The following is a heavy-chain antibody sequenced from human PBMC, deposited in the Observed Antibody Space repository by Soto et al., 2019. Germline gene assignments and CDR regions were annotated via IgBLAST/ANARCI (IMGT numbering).Heavy chain of an antibody. CDR2: ISSSSSTI. J-gene: IGHJ6*02. CDR3: ARDNNIPSGGGYYYYGMDV. Sequence: GGSLRLSCAASGFTFSSYSMNWVRQAPGKGLEWVSYISSSSSTIYYADSVKGRFTISRDNAKNSLYLQMNSLRDEDTAVYYCARDNNIPSGGGYYYYGMDVWGQGTTVTVSS. V-gene: IGHV3-48*02. CDR1: GFTFSSYS. D-gene: IGHD3-16*01.